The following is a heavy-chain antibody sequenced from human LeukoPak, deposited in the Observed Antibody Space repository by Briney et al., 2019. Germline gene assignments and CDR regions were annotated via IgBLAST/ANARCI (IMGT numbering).Heavy chain of an antibody. J-gene: IGHJ4*02. D-gene: IGHD5-24*01. V-gene: IGHV3-23*01. CDR1: GFTFSSYA. CDR2: ISGSGGST. CDR3: ARGEGDGYNPTHTY. Sequence: PGGSLRLSCAASGFTFSSYAMSWVRQAPGKGLEWVSAISGSGGSTYYADSVKGRFTISRDNSKNTLYLQMGSLRAEDMAVYYCARGEGDGYNPTHTYWGQGTLVTVSS.